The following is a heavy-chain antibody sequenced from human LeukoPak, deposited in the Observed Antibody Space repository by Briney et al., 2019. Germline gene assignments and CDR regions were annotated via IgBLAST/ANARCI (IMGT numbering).Heavy chain of an antibody. CDR3: ATVGGSGWYDFDY. CDR1: GYTLTGLS. CDR2: FDPEDGET. J-gene: IGHJ4*02. D-gene: IGHD6-19*01. Sequence: ASVKVSCKVSGYTLTGLSMHWVRQAPGKGLEWMGGFDPEDGETIYAQKFQGRVTMTEDTSTDTAYMELSSLRSEDTAVYYCATVGGSGWYDFDYWGQGTLVTVSS. V-gene: IGHV1-24*01.